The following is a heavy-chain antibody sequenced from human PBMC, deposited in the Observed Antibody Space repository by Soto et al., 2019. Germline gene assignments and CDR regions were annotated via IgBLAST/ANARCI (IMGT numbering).Heavy chain of an antibody. CDR1: GGSIDTYY. CDR2: VFYSGST. V-gene: IGHV4-59*08. Sequence: PSETLSLTCTVSGGSIDTYYWRWIRQPPGKGLEWVGYVFYSGSTNYNPSLESRVTVSVDTSKNQFSLRLRSVTAADTAVYYCARHFRDRYFYNSNVYLIDLKFDYWGQGMLVT. D-gene: IGHD3-22*01. CDR3: ARHFRDRYFYNSNVYLIDLKFDY. J-gene: IGHJ4*02.